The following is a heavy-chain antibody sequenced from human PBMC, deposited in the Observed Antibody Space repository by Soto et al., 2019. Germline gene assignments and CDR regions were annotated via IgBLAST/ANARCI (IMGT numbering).Heavy chain of an antibody. J-gene: IGHJ6*02. D-gene: IGHD5-18*01. Sequence: QVQLVESGGGVVQPGRSLRLSCAASGFTFSSYAMHWVRQAPGKGLEWVAVISYDGSNKDYADAVKGRFTISRDNSKNALYLQMSSLRAEDTAVYYCARDRRRGTAMVLPVGMEVWGQGTTVTVSS. CDR1: GFTFSSYA. V-gene: IGHV3-30-3*01. CDR3: ARDRRRGTAMVLPVGMEV. CDR2: ISYDGSNK.